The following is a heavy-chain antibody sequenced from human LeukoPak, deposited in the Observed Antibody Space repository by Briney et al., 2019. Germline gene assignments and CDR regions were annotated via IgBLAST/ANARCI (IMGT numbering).Heavy chain of an antibody. Sequence: GGSLRLSCAASGFTFSSYGMHWVRQAPGKGLEWVSGISWNSGSIGYADSVKGRFTISRDNAKNSLYLQMNSLRAEDMALYYCAKGAGYYDSSGYYYDWYFDLWGRGTLVTVSS. CDR3: AKGAGYYDSSGYYYDWYFDL. CDR1: GFTFSSYG. D-gene: IGHD3-22*01. V-gene: IGHV3-9*03. CDR2: ISWNSGSI. J-gene: IGHJ2*01.